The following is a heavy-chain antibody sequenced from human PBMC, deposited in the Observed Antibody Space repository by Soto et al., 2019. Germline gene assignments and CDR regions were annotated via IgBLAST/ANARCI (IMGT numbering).Heavy chain of an antibody. J-gene: IGHJ4*02. V-gene: IGHV4-34*01. CDR1: GGSFSGYY. CDR2: INHSGST. Sequence: PSETLSLTCAVYGGSFSGYYWSWIRQPPGKGLEWIGEINHSGSTNYNPSLTSRVAISVDTSKNQFSLKPSSVTAADTAVYYCARRYRSFMVRGVPPQYYFDYWGQGTLVTVSS. D-gene: IGHD3-10*01. CDR3: ARRYRSFMVRGVPPQYYFDY.